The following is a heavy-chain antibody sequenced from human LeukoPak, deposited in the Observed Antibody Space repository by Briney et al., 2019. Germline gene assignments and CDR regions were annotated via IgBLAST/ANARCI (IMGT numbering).Heavy chain of an antibody. CDR2: ISWNSDSV. CDR3: ARDRGTQFTYYDSSGYYDY. V-gene: IGHV3-9*01. Sequence: GGSLSLSCAASGFTFDDYAMHWVRQAPGKGLEWVSSISWNSDSVAYADSVKGRFTISRDNAKNSLYLQMNSLRAEDTAVYYCARDRGTQFTYYDSSGYYDYWGQGTLVTVSS. J-gene: IGHJ4*02. CDR1: GFTFDDYA. D-gene: IGHD3-22*01.